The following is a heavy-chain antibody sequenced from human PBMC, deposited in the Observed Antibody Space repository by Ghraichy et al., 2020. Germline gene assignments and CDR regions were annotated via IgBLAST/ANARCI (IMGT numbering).Heavy chain of an antibody. V-gene: IGHV3-48*02. CDR2: ITLTSSAI. D-gene: IGHD3-16*01. Sequence: GESLNISCVASGFSFGSYSMNWVRQAPGKGLEWVSHITLTSSAIYYADSVRGRFTVSRDNAKNSLYLQMNSLRDEDTAVYYCARDDHLWGSWLWGQGTLVTVSS. CDR1: GFSFGSYS. J-gene: IGHJ4*02. CDR3: ARDDHLWGSWL.